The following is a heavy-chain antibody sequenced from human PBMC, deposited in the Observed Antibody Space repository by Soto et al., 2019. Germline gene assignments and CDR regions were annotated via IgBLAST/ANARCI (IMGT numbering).Heavy chain of an antibody. D-gene: IGHD5-18*01. CDR1: GGTFSSYA. Sequence: GASVKVSCKASGGTFSSYAISWVRQAPGQGLEWMGGIIPIFGTANYAQKFQGRVTITADESTSTAYMELRSLRSDDTAVYYCARDPGGYSYDYGMDVWGQGTTVTVSS. V-gene: IGHV1-69*13. CDR3: ARDPGGYSYDYGMDV. J-gene: IGHJ6*02. CDR2: IIPIFGTA.